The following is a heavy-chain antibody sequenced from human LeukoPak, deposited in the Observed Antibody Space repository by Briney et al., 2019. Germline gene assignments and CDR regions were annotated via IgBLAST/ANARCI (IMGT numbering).Heavy chain of an antibody. CDR2: IYHSGST. CDR1: GYSITSGYY. CDR3: ARDGQNWDY. J-gene: IGHJ4*02. V-gene: IGHV4-38-2*02. Sequence: KSSETLSLTCTVSGYSITSGYYWGWIRQPPGKGLEWIGSIYHSGSTYYNPSLKSRVTISVGTSKNQFSLKLTSVTAADTAVYYCARDGQNWDYWGQGTLVTVSS. D-gene: IGHD2/OR15-2a*01.